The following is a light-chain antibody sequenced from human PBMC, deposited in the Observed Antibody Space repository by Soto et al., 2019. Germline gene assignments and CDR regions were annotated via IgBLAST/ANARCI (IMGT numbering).Light chain of an antibody. CDR2: EVS. J-gene: IGLJ1*01. V-gene: IGLV2-8*01. CDR1: SSDVGGYSS. CDR3: LLNAGSQDYV. Sequence: QSALPQPPSASGSPGQSVTISCTGTSSDVGGYSSVAWFQHHPGKAPKLMIYEVSKRPSGVPDRFSGSKSGNTASLTVSRVRAEDDGDHFWLLNAGSQDYVFGTGTKVTVL.